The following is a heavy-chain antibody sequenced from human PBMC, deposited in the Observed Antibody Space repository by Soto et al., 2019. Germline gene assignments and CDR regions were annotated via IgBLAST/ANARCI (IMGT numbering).Heavy chain of an antibody. J-gene: IGHJ6*02. V-gene: IGHV1-69*13. CDR3: ARAPPWGIAAAGTSLRSYGMDV. CDR1: GGTFSSYA. Sequence: ASVKVSCKASGGTFSSYAISWVRQAPGQGLEWMGGIIPIFGTANYAQKFQGRVTITADESTSTAYMELSSLRSEDTAVYYCARAPPWGIAAAGTSLRSYGMDVWGQGTTVTLSS. D-gene: IGHD6-13*01. CDR2: IIPIFGTA.